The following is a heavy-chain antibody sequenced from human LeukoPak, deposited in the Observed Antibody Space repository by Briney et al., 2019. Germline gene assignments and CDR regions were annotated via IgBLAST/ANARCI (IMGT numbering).Heavy chain of an antibody. V-gene: IGHV1-2*02. Sequence: ASVKVSCKASGYTFTGYYMHWVRQAPGQGLEWMGWINPNSGGTNYAQKFQGRVTMTRDTSISTAYMELSRLRSDDTAVYYCARDPMDRGYSGCFDYWGQGTLVTVSS. D-gene: IGHD5-12*01. CDR3: ARDPMDRGYSGCFDY. CDR1: GYTFTGYY. CDR2: INPNSGGT. J-gene: IGHJ4*02.